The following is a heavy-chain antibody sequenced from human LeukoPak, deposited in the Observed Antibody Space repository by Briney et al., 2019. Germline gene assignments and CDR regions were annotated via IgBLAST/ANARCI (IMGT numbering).Heavy chain of an antibody. J-gene: IGHJ4*02. CDR3: ARASGSYAIDY. D-gene: IGHD1-26*01. V-gene: IGHV4-38-2*02. CDR2: IYHSGST. CDR1: GYSISSGYY. Sequence: SETLSLTCTVSGYSISSGYYWGWIRQPPGKGLEWIGSIYHSGSTYYNPSLKSRVTISVDTSKNQFSLKLSSVTAADTAVYYCARASGSYAIDYWGQGTLVTVSS.